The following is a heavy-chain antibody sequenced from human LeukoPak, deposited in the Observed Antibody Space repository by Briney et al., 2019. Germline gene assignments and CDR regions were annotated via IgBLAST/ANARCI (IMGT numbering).Heavy chain of an antibody. J-gene: IGHJ4*02. V-gene: IGHV3-48*04. Sequence: GGSLRLSCAASGFTFSSYSMNWVRQAPGKGLEWVSYISSSSSTIYYADSVEGRFSISRDNAKSSLFLHMNSLRAEDTAVYYCARGATAGHFDYWGQGTLITVSS. CDR2: ISSSSSTI. D-gene: IGHD6-13*01. CDR3: ARGATAGHFDY. CDR1: GFTFSSYS.